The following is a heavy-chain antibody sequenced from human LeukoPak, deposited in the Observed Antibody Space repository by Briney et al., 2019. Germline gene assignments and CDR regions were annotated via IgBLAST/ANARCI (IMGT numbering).Heavy chain of an antibody. CDR2: ISSSGSTI. Sequence: GGSLRLSCAASGFTFSSYEMNWVRQAPGKGLEWVSYISSSGSTIYYADSVKGRFTISRDNAKTSLSLQMNSLRAEDTAVYYCAKGSAVAAPRNWFDPWGRGTLVTVSS. CDR1: GFTFSSYE. CDR3: AKGSAVAAPRNWFDP. J-gene: IGHJ5*02. D-gene: IGHD6-19*01. V-gene: IGHV3-48*03.